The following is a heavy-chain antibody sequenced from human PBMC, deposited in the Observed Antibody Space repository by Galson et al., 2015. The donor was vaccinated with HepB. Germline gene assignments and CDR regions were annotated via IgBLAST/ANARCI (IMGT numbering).Heavy chain of an antibody. CDR2: ISSSSSYI. D-gene: IGHD2-2*01. J-gene: IGHJ5*02. CDR3: ARDTEPAANLGEGVDP. CDR1: GFTFSSYS. Sequence: SLRLSCAASGFTFSSYSMNWVRQAPGKGLEWVSSISSSSSYIYYADSVKGRFTISRDNAKNSLYLQMNSLRAEDTAVYYCARDTEPAANLGEGVDPWGQGTLVTVSS. V-gene: IGHV3-21*01.